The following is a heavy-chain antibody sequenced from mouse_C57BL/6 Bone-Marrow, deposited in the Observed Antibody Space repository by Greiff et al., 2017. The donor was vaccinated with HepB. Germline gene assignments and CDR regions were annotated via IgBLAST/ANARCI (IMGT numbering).Heavy chain of an antibody. CDR2: IRNKANNHAT. CDR3: TRWLLQRFAY. J-gene: IGHJ3*01. CDR1: GFTFSDAW. V-gene: IGHV6-6*01. Sequence: EVQVVESGGGLVQPGGSMKLSCAASGFTFSDAWMDWVRQSPEKGLEWVAEIRNKANNHATYYAESVKGRFTISRDDSKSSVYLQMNSLRAEDTGIYYCTRWLLQRFAYWGQGTLVTVSA. D-gene: IGHD2-3*01.